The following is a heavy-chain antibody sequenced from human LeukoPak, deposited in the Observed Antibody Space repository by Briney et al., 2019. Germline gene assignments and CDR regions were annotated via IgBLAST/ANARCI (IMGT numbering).Heavy chain of an antibody. J-gene: IGHJ4*02. D-gene: IGHD3-16*01. CDR3: GRQPRLYYFDY. CDR2: VYYTGSA. CDR1: GGSVSGASYF. Sequence: SETLSLTCTVSGGSVSGASYFWGWIRRPPGKGLEWIGSVYYTGSAYYNPSLKSRVTISVDTSKNRFSLNLSSVTAADTSVYYCGRQPRLYYFDYWGQGTLVTVSS. V-gene: IGHV4-39*01.